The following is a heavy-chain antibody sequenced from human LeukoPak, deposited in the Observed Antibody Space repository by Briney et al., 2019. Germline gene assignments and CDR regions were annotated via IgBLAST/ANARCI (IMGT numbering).Heavy chain of an antibody. J-gene: IGHJ4*02. Sequence: PGGALRLSCAASGFTFSSYAMSWVRQAPGKGLEGGSAISGSGVSTYYADSVKGRFTISRDNSKNTMCLQMNSLRAQDTAVYYCANEDSLGGNYDYWGQGSMVTVSS. CDR2: ISGSGVST. CDR3: ANEDSLGGNYDY. CDR1: GFTFSSYA. V-gene: IGHV3-23*01. D-gene: IGHD3-16*01.